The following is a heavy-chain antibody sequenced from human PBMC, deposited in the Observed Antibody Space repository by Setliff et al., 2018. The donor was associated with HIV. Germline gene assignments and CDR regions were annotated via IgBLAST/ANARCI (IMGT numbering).Heavy chain of an antibody. CDR2: IKSKTDGGTT. Sequence: GGSLRLSCAASGFTFSDAWMSWVRQGPGKGLEWIGRIKSKTDGGTTDYAAPVKGRFTISRDNAKNSLYLQMNSLRAEDTAIYYCARDGIAARWALDYWGRGTLVTVSS. V-gene: IGHV3-15*01. D-gene: IGHD6-6*01. CDR1: GFTFSDAW. CDR3: ARDGIAARWALDY. J-gene: IGHJ4*02.